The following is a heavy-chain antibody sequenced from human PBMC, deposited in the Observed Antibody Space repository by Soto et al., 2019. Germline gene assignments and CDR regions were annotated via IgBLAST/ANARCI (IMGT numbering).Heavy chain of an antibody. D-gene: IGHD6-13*01. CDR2: VYHSGTT. CDR3: SRSLYSSSWYAGY. V-gene: IGHV4-38-2*01. CDR1: GYSINSGYY. Sequence: PSETLSLTCAVSGYSINSGYYWGWIRQPPGKGLEWIGRVYHSGTTYYNPSLKSRVTISLDTSKNQFSLRLSSVTAADTAVYYCSRSLYSSSWYAGYWGQGTLVTVSS. J-gene: IGHJ4*02.